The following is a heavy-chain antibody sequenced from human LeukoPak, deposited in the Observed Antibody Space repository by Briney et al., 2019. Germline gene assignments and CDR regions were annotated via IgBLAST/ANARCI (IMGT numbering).Heavy chain of an antibody. J-gene: IGHJ4*02. D-gene: IGHD6-13*01. V-gene: IGHV1-8*01. CDR3: ATSYGIAAAGKDDY. CDR1: GYTFTSYD. Sequence: GASVKVSCKASGYTFTSYDINWVRQATGQGLEWMGWMNPNSGNTGYAQKFQGRVTMTRNTSISTAYMELSSLRSEDTAVYYCATSYGIAAAGKDDYWGQGTLDTVSS. CDR2: MNPNSGNT.